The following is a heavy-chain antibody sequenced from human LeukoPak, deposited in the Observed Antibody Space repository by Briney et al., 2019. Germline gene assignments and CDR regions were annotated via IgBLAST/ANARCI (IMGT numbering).Heavy chain of an antibody. CDR1: GFTFSSYS. CDR2: ISSSSSYI. Sequence: GGSLRLSCAASGFTFSSYSMNWVRQAPGKGLEWVSSISSSSSYIYYADSVKGRFTISRDNAKNSLYLQMNSLRAEDTAVYYCARGKRAAAGTPDDYWGQGTLVTVSS. CDR3: ARGKRAAAGTPDDY. J-gene: IGHJ4*02. V-gene: IGHV3-21*01. D-gene: IGHD6-13*01.